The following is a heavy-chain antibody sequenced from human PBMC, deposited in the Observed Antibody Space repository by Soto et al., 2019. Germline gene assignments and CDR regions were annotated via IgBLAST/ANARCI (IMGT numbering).Heavy chain of an antibody. CDR1: GDSISSSSYY. V-gene: IGHV4-39*01. Sequence: QLQLEESGPGLVKSSETLSLTCSVSGDSISSSSYYWGWIRQSPGEGLEWFGNIHGNGGTQYNPSLRSRVISSVGTSANQFSLRLTSVTAADTAVYYCASRYGPSEFDHWGQGSLVTVSS. CDR2: IHGNGGT. D-gene: IGHD3-9*01. J-gene: IGHJ4*02. CDR3: ASRYGPSEFDH.